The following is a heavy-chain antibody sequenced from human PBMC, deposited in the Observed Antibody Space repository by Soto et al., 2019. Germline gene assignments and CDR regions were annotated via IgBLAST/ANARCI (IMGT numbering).Heavy chain of an antibody. Sequence: PGGSLRLSCAASGFTVSSNYMSWVRQAPGKGLEWVPVIYSGGSTYYADSVKGRFTISRDNSKNTLYLQMNSLRAEDTAVYYCASAMATASDAFDIWGQGTMVTVSS. CDR1: GFTVSSNY. V-gene: IGHV3-53*01. CDR3: ASAMATASDAFDI. D-gene: IGHD5-12*01. J-gene: IGHJ3*02. CDR2: IYSGGST.